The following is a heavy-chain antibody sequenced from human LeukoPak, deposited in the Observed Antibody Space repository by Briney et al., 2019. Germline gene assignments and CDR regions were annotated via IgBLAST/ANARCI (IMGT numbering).Heavy chain of an antibody. V-gene: IGHV1-69*05. Sequence: ASVKVSCKASGGTFSSYAISWVRQAAGQGLEWMGGIIPIFGTANYAQKFQGRVTITTDESTSTAYMELSSLRSEDTAVYYCARGPSRNYDFWSGWYYYMDVWGKGTTVTVSS. CDR1: GGTFSSYA. J-gene: IGHJ6*03. D-gene: IGHD3-3*01. CDR3: ARGPSRNYDFWSGWYYYMDV. CDR2: IIPIFGTA.